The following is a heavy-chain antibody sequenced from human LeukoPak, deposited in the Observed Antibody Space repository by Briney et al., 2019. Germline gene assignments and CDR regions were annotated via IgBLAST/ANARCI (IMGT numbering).Heavy chain of an antibody. CDR3: ARGPPLFDP. CDR2: ISWNSGSI. CDR1: GFTFDDYA. Sequence: GGSLRLSCAASGFTFDDYAMHWVRQAPGKGLEWVSSISWNSGSIDYADSVKGRFTISRDNAKNSLYLQMNSLRAEDTAVYYCARGPPLFDPWGQGTLVAVSS. J-gene: IGHJ5*02. V-gene: IGHV3-9*01.